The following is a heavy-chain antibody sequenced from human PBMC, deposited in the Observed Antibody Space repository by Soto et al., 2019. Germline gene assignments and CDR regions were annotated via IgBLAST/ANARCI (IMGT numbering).Heavy chain of an antibody. J-gene: IGHJ6*02. CDR1: GFTFSTYW. V-gene: IGHV3-7*03. Sequence: GWALRLSCAASGFTFSTYWMIWVRQAPGKGLEWVANINQDGNEKYYVDSVKGRFTISRDNTKNSLYLQMNSLSAADTAVYYWSCGNYYYDMAVWFQWTTGTVA. CDR3: SCGNYYYDMAV. D-gene: IGHD3-3*01. CDR2: INQDGNEK.